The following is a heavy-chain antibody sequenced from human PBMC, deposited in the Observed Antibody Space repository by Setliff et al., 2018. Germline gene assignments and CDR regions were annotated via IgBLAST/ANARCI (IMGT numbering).Heavy chain of an antibody. V-gene: IGHV3-74*03. CDR2: IGTDGSSI. CDR1: GFTFSTYW. J-gene: IGHJ5*02. D-gene: IGHD1-26*01. CDR3: ARVGSKPQLGWFDP. Sequence: HGESLKISCVTSGFTFSTYWMHWVRQAPGQGLVWVARIGTDGSSITYADSVKGRFTISRDNARNTLYLKMNSLTAEDTAVYYCARVGSKPQLGWFDPWGQGTLVTVSS.